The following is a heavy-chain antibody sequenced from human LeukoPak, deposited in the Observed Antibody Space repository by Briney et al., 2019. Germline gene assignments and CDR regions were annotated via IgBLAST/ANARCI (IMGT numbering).Heavy chain of an antibody. CDR1: GFTFSSYT. CDR3: AREVRGTYLDY. CDR2: IISGGGSI. J-gene: IGHJ4*02. V-gene: IGHV3-48*02. Sequence: GGSLRLSCAASGFTFSSYTMNWVRQAPGQGLEWVSYIISGGGSIFYAASVKGRFSISRDNAKNSLYLQMNSLRDDDTAVYFCAREVRGTYLDYWGQGTLVTVSS. D-gene: IGHD4/OR15-4a*01.